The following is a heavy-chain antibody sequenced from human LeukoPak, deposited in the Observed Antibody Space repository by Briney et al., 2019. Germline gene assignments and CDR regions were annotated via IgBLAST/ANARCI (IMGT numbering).Heavy chain of an antibody. D-gene: IGHD3-22*01. CDR2: MNPNSGNT. V-gene: IGHV1-8*03. CDR1: GYTFTCYD. J-gene: IGHJ3*02. CDR3: ARGFSSGYYPHDAFDI. Sequence: GASVKVSCKASGYTFTCYDINWVRQATGQGLEWMGWMNPNSGNTGYAQKFQGRVTITRNTSISTAYMELSSLRSEDTAVYYCARGFSSGYYPHDAFDIWGQGTMVTVSS.